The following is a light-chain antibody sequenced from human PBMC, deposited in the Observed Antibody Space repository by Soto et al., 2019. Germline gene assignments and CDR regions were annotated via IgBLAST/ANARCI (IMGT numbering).Light chain of an antibody. CDR2: GAS. CDR3: QQYGSSTALT. J-gene: IGKJ4*01. V-gene: IGKV3-20*01. CDR1: QSVSSSY. Sequence: EIVLKQSPGTLSLSPGERATLSCRASQSVSSSYLAWYQQKPGQAPRLLIYGASSRATGIPDRFSGSGSGTDFTLTISRLEPEDFAVYYCQQYGSSTALTFGGGTKVDIK.